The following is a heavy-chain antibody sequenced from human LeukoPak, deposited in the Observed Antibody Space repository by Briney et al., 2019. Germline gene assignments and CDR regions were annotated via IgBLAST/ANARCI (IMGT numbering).Heavy chain of an antibody. CDR3: GRVAPTTMDHYCDF. Sequence: HPGASLRLSCAASGFTFSTYWMSWVRQAPGKGLEWVANIKPDGSEKYYVDSVKGRFTISRDNAKNSLYLQMNSLRAEDTAVYYCGRVAPTTMDHYCDFWGQGTLVTVSS. J-gene: IGHJ4*02. CDR1: GFTFSTYW. V-gene: IGHV3-7*03. D-gene: IGHD2-2*01. CDR2: IKPDGSEK.